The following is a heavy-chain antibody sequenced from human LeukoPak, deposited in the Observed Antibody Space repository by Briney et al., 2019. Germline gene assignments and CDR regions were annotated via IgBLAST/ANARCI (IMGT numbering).Heavy chain of an antibody. J-gene: IGHJ4*02. Sequence: SETLSLTCTVSGGSISSYYWGWIRQPPGKGLEWIGYIYYSGSTNYNPSLKSRVTISVDTSKNQFSLKLSSVTAADTAVYYCARTFGGYGDPLEHFDYWGQGTLVTVSS. CDR2: IYYSGST. CDR1: GGSISSYY. CDR3: ARTFGGYGDPLEHFDY. V-gene: IGHV4-59*01. D-gene: IGHD4-17*01.